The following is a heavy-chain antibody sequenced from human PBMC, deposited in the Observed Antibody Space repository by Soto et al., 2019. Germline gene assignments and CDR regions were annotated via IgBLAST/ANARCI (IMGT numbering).Heavy chain of an antibody. CDR1: GGTFSSYA. J-gene: IGHJ3*02. V-gene: IGHV1-69*06. CDR2: IIPIFGTA. CDR3: ARVDYYDSTGGHVAFDI. D-gene: IGHD3-22*01. Sequence: QVQLVQSGAEVKKPGSSVKVSCKASGGTFSSYAISWVRQAPGQGLEWMGGIIPIFGTANYAQKFQGRVTIIADKSTSTAYMELSSLRSEDTAVYYCARVDYYDSTGGHVAFDIWGQGTMVTVSS.